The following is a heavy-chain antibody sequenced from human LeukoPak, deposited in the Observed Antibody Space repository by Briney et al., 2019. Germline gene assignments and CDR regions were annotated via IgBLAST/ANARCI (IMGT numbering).Heavy chain of an antibody. CDR3: ASRLYCSNTRCRNFPFAY. CDR1: GGTFSSYA. CDR2: IIPIFGTA. J-gene: IGHJ4*02. D-gene: IGHD2-2*01. V-gene: IGHV1-69*05. Sequence: SVKVSCKASGGTFSSYAISWVRQAPGQGLEWMGRIIPIFGTANYAEKFQGRVTITTDESTSTAYMELCSLRSEDTAIYYCASRLYCSNTRCRNFPFAYWGQGTLVTVSS.